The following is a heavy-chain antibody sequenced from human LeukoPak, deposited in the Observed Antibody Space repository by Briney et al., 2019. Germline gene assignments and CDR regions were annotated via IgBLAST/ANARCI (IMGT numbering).Heavy chain of an antibody. V-gene: IGHV3-30*02. Sequence: PGGSLRLSCEASGFSFSDYGMHWVRQGPGKGLEWVAFILYDGSQKYYADSVKGRFTVSRDNSKNTVYLQMNSLRAEDTAVYYCVKEQAGGWGQGTLVTVSS. CDR3: VKEQAGG. D-gene: IGHD6-19*01. CDR2: ILYDGSQK. CDR1: GFSFSDYG. J-gene: IGHJ4*02.